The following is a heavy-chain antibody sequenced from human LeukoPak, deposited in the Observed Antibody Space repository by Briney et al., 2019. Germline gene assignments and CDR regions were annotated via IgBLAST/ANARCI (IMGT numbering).Heavy chain of an antibody. Sequence: SETLSLTCTVSGGSISSSSYYWGWIRQPPGKGLEWIGSIYYSGSTYYNPSLKSRVTISVDTSKNQFSLTLRSVTAADTAAYYCARHGYCSSTTCYAGGPFDPWGQGTLVTVSS. D-gene: IGHD2-2*03. CDR2: IYYSGST. CDR3: ARHGYCSSTTCYAGGPFDP. CDR1: GGSISSSSYY. V-gene: IGHV4-39*01. J-gene: IGHJ5*02.